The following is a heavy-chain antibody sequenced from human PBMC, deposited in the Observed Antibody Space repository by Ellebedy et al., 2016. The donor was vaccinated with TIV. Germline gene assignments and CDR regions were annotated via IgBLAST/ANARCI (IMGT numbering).Heavy chain of an antibody. CDR2: MNPNSGYT. D-gene: IGHD6-13*01. V-gene: IGHV1-8*01. J-gene: IGHJ6*02. CDR3: AREDGSSSFLGMDV. Sequence: ASVKVSCXASGYTFTSSDINWVRQATGQGLEWMAWMNPNSGYTGYAQKFQGRVTMTRDTSTSTVYMELSSLRSEDTAVYHCAREDGSSSFLGMDVWGQGTTVTVSS. CDR1: GYTFTSSD.